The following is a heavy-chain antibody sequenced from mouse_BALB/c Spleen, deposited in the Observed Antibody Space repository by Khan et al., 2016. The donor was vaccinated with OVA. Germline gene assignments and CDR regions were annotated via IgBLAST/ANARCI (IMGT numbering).Heavy chain of an antibody. J-gene: IGHJ2*01. CDR2: IDPYNGGT. Sequence: EVQLQESGPELVKPGASVKVSCKASGYSFTDYNMFWVKQSHGKGLEWIGYIDPYNGGTSYNQKFRGKATLTVDKSSSTAFMHLSSLTSEDSAFFYCARTDYYGSSYYFDYWGQGTTLTVSS. CDR1: GYSFTDYN. D-gene: IGHD1-1*01. CDR3: ARTDYYGSSYYFDY. V-gene: IGHV1S135*01.